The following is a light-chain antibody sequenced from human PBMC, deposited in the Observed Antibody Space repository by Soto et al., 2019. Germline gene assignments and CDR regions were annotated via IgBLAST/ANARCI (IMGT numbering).Light chain of an antibody. V-gene: IGLV1-44*01. CDR1: SSNIGSNT. Sequence: PSASGTPGQRVTISCSGSSSNIGSNTVNWYQQLPGTAPKLLIYSNNQRPSGVPDRFSGSKSGTSASLAISGLQSEDEADYYCTAWDDSLNGYVFGTGTKVTVL. J-gene: IGLJ1*01. CDR3: TAWDDSLNGYV. CDR2: SNN.